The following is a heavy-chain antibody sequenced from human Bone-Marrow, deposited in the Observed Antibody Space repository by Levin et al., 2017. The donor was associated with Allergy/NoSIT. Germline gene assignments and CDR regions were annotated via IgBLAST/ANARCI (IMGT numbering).Heavy chain of an antibody. CDR3: TRGRSGGRWRYVH. D-gene: IGHD6-19*01. CDR1: GFTFGDYA. V-gene: IGHV3-49*03. J-gene: IGHJ4*02. CDR2: IRSKAYGGTT. Sequence: GGSLRLSCTASGFTFGDYAMSWFRQAPGKGLEWVGFIRSKAYGGTTEYAASVKGRFTISRDDSKSIAYLQMNSLKTEDTAVYYCTRGRSGGRWRYVHWGQGTLVTVSS.